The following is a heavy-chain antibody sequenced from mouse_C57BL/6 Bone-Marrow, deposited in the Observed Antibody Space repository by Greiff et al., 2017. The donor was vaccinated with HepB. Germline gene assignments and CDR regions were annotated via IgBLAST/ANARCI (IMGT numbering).Heavy chain of an antibody. CDR2: IYPRSGNT. CDR3: ARKRFAY. V-gene: IGHV1-81*01. CDR1: GYTFTSYG. J-gene: IGHJ3*01. Sequence: VQLQQSGAELARPGASVKLSCKASGYTFTSYGISWVKQRTGQGLEWIGEIYPRSGNTYYNGKFKGKATLTADKSSSTAYMELRSLTSEDSAVYFCARKRFAYWGQGTLVTVSA.